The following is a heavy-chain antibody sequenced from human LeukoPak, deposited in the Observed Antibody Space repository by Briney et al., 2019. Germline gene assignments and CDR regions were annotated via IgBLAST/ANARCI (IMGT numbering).Heavy chain of an antibody. J-gene: IGHJ6*03. CDR3: ARAYFDSSDYPQTYYHYYTDV. V-gene: IGHV3-21*01. CDR1: GFTFSRYS. Sequence: GGSLRLSCAASGFTFSRYSMNWVRQAPGKGLEWVASISSTSTFIYSADSVKGRFTISRDTDKNSLFLKMNRLRAEDTAIYYCARAYFDSSDYPQTYYHYYTDVWGKGTTVTVSS. CDR2: ISSTSTFI. D-gene: IGHD3-22*01.